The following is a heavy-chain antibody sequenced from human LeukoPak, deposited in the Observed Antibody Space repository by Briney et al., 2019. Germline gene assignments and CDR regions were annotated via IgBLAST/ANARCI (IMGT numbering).Heavy chain of an antibody. D-gene: IGHD3-22*01. CDR3: AKGSYYDSSGSFYFDY. CDR2: ISGSGDNT. Sequence: GGSLRLSCAASGFTFSSYAMGWVRQAPGKGLEWVSGISGSGDNTYYADSVKGRFTISRDNSKNTLYVQVNSLGTENTAAYYCAKGSYYDSSGSFYFDYWGQGTLVTVSS. CDR1: GFTFSSYA. J-gene: IGHJ4*02. V-gene: IGHV3-23*01.